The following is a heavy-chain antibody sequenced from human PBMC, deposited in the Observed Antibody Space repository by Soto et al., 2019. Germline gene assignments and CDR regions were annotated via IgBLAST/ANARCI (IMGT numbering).Heavy chain of an antibody. CDR3: AKGPFSATYYDYIWGSYRYRDYYYYYMDV. V-gene: IGHV3-23*01. J-gene: IGHJ6*03. CDR1: GFTFSSYA. CDR2: ISGSGGST. Sequence: GGSLRLSCAASGFTFSSYAMSWVRQAPGKGLEWVSAISGSGGSTYYADSVKGRFTISRDNSKNTLYLQMNSLRAEDTAVYYCAKGPFSATYYDYIWGSYRYRDYYYYYMDVWGKGTTVTVSS. D-gene: IGHD3-16*02.